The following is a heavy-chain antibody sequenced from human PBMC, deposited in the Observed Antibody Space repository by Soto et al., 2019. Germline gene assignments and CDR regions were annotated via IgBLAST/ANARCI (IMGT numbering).Heavy chain of an antibody. J-gene: IGHJ4*02. Sequence: QVQLVQSGAEVKKPGASVKVSCKASGYTFTSYGISWVRQAPGQGLEWMGWISAYNGNTNYAQKLQVRVTMTTDTSTSTAYMELRSLRSDDTAVYYCARVSRGWRSLAFFHFDYWGQGTLVTVSS. CDR1: GYTFTSYG. D-gene: IGHD3-3*02. CDR2: ISAYNGNT. CDR3: ARVSRGWRSLAFFHFDY. V-gene: IGHV1-18*01.